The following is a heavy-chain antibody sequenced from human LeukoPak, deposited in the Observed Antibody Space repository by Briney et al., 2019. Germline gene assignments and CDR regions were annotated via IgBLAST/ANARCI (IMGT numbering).Heavy chain of an antibody. J-gene: IGHJ5*02. V-gene: IGHV1-58*02. CDR1: GFTFSRSS. CDR2: IVVGGGDT. Sequence: GTSVKVSCKASGFTFSRSSIQWVRQARGQRHEWIGWIVVGGGDTQYAQKFLERVTIARDMSTSTAYLELSSLQSEDTAVYYCAAEVPGGSGSERIRFDPWGQGTLVTVSS. CDR3: AAEVPGGSGSERIRFDP. D-gene: IGHD3-10*01.